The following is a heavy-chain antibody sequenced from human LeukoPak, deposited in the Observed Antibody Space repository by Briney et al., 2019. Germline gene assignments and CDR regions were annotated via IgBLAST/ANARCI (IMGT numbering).Heavy chain of an antibody. CDR1: GGSFSGYY. CDR3: ARGRVLDY. J-gene: IGHJ4*02. CDR2: INHSGST. V-gene: IGHV4-34*01. D-gene: IGHD1-1*01. Sequence: SETLSLTCAVYGGSFSGYYWSWIRQPPGKGLEWIGEINHSGSTNYNPSLKSRVTTSVDTSKNQFSLKLSSVTAADTAVYYCARGRVLDYWGQGTLVTVSS.